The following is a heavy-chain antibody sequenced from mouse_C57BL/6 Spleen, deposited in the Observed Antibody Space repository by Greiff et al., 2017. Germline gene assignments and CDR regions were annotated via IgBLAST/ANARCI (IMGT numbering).Heavy chain of an antibody. Sequence: QVQLQHPGTELVKPGASVKLSCKASGYTFTSYWMHWVKQRPGQGLEWIGNINPSNGGTNYNEKFKSKATLTVDKSSSTAYMQLSSLTSEASAVYYCARWDYYGSRRGAMDYWGQGTSVTVSS. CDR3: ARWDYYGSRRGAMDY. CDR1: GYTFTSYW. CDR2: INPSNGGT. D-gene: IGHD1-1*01. V-gene: IGHV1-53*01. J-gene: IGHJ4*01.